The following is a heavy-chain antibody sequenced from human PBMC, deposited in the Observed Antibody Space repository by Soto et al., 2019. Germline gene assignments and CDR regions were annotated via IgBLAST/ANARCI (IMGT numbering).Heavy chain of an antibody. Sequence: GGSLRLSCAASGFTFSSYAMSWVRQAPGKGLEWVSAISGSGGSTYYADSVKGRFTISRDNSKNTLYLQMNSLRAEDTAVYYCAKDLNLSYYYDSSGYYRPYYYYGMDVWGQGTTVTVSS. J-gene: IGHJ6*02. CDR1: GFTFSSYA. CDR3: AKDLNLSYYYDSSGYYRPYYYYGMDV. D-gene: IGHD3-22*01. V-gene: IGHV3-23*01. CDR2: ISGSGGST.